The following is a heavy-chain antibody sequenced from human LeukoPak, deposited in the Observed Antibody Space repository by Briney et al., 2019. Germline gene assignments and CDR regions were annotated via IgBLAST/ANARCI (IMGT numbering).Heavy chain of an antibody. CDR2: IYYSGST. V-gene: IGHV4-30-4*01. Sequence: PSETLSLTCTVSGGSISRVDYYWSWIRQPPGKGLEWIGYIYYSGSTYYNPSLKSRVTISVDTSKNQFSLKLSSVTAADTAVYYCAREVGAAAGTRDYFDYWGQGTLVTVSS. CDR3: AREVGAAAGTRDYFDY. D-gene: IGHD6-13*01. CDR1: GGSISRVDYY. J-gene: IGHJ4*02.